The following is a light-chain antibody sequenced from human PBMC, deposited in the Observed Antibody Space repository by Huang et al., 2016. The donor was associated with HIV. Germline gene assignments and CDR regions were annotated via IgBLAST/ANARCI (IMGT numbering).Light chain of an antibody. CDR3: QQYTTYFPT. Sequence: DIQMTQSPSTLSVSVGDRVTITCRASLSISSWLAWYQQKPGKDPKLLIYKASSLESGVPSRFSGSGSGTEVTLTISSLQPDDFATYYCQQYTTYFPTFGQGTKLEIK. CDR1: LSISSW. J-gene: IGKJ2*01. CDR2: KAS. V-gene: IGKV1-5*03.